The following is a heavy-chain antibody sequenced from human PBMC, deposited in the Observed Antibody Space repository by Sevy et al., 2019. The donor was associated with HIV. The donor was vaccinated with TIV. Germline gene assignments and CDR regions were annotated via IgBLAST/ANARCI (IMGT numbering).Heavy chain of an antibody. D-gene: IGHD1-26*01. CDR1: GGSFSGYY. CDR2: INHSGST. CDR3: ARVNRSYMGGGSELAYYYYYMDV. J-gene: IGHJ6*03. Sequence: SETLSLTCAVYGGSFSGYYWSWIRQPPGKGLEWIGEINHSGSTNYNPSLKSRFTITVDPSKNQFSLKLSSVTAADTVVYYCARVNRSYMGGGSELAYYYYYMDVWGKGTTVTVSS. V-gene: IGHV4-34*01.